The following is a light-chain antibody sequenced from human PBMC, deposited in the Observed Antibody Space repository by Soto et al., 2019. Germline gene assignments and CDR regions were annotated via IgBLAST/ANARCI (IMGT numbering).Light chain of an antibody. V-gene: IGLV2-18*02. CDR3: SSYTSTSRDV. CDR1: SSDVGKYDR. J-gene: IGLJ1*01. Sequence: QSALTQPPSVSGSPGQSVTISCTGTSSDVGKYDRVSWYQQPPGTAPKLIIYEVTNRPSGVPARFSGSKSGNTASLTISGLQAEDEADYYCSSYTSTSRDVFGAGTKVTV. CDR2: EVT.